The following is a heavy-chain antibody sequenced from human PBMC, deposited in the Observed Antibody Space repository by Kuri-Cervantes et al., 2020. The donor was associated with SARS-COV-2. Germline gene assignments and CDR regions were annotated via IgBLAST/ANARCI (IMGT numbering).Heavy chain of an antibody. CDR3: ARAQNTYGSGSYVYFQH. V-gene: IGHV3-20*04. D-gene: IGHD3-10*01. Sequence: ETLSLTCAASGFTFDDYGMSWVRQAPGKGLEWVSGINWNGGSTGYADSVKGRFTISRDDAKNSLYLQMNSLRAEDTAVYYCARAQNTYGSGSYVYFQHWGQGTLVTVSS. CDR1: GFTFDDYG. J-gene: IGHJ1*01. CDR2: INWNGGST.